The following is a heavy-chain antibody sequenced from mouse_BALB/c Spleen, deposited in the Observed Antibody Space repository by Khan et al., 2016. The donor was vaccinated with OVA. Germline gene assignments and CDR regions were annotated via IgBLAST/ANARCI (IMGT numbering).Heavy chain of an antibody. D-gene: IGHD2-1*01. J-gene: IGHJ4*01. CDR1: GFTFTDYY. V-gene: IGHV7-3*02. Sequence: EVELVESGGGLVQPGGSLRLSCAIFGFTFTDYYMSWVRQPPGKALEWLGFIRNKANGYTTEYSASVKGRFTISRDNSQSILYLQMNTLRAEDSATYYCARDTLYYDAMEYWGQGTSVTVSS. CDR3: ARDTLYYDAMEY. CDR2: IRNKANGYTT.